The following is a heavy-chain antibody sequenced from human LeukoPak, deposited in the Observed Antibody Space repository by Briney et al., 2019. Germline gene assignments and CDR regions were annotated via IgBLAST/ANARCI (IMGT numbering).Heavy chain of an antibody. CDR1: GFTFSTYW. V-gene: IGHV3-7*01. D-gene: IGHD1-14*01. CDR2: IKQDGSEK. J-gene: IGHJ4*02. Sequence: GGSLRLSCAASGFTFSTYWMSWVRQAPGKGLELVANIKQDGSEKYYVDSVKGRFTIYRDNAKNSLYLQVNSLRAEETAVYYCARNQRRLDYWGQGTLVTVFS. CDR3: ARNQRRLDY.